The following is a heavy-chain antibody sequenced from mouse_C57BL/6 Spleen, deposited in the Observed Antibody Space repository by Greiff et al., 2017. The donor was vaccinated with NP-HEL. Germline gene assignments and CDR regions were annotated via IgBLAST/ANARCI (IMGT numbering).Heavy chain of an antibody. CDR3: ARREGAY. CDR1: GYAFTNSL. CDR2: INTGSGGT. Sequence: QVQLQQSGAELVRPGTSVNVSCKASGYAFTNSLFEWVKQRPGPGLELFGVINTGSGGTNSNAKFKSKETLTADKSSSTAYMQLSSLTSEDSAFYFCARREGAYWGQGTLVTVSA. J-gene: IGHJ3*01. V-gene: IGHV1-54*01.